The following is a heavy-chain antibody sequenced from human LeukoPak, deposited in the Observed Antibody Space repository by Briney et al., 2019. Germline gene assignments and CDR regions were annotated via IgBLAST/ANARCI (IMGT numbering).Heavy chain of an antibody. V-gene: IGHV1-18*01. CDR3: ARDAILWFGELPRNYYFDY. Sequence: GASVKVSCKASGYTFTSYGISWVRQAPGQGLEWMGWISAYNGNTNYAQKLQGRVTMTTDTSTSTAYMELRSLRSDDTAVYYCARDAILWFGELPRNYYFDYWGQGTLVTVSS. J-gene: IGHJ4*02. D-gene: IGHD3-10*01. CDR1: GYTFTSYG. CDR2: ISAYNGNT.